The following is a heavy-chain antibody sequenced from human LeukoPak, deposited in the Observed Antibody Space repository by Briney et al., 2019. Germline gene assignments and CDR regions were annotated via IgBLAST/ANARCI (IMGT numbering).Heavy chain of an antibody. Sequence: APVKVSCKASGYTFTSYGISWVRQAPGQGLEWMGWISAYNGNTNYAQKLQGRVTMTTDTSTSTAYMELRSLRSDDTAVYYCARDDGGGSSGWYSGEGFDPWGQGTLVTVSS. CDR2: ISAYNGNT. CDR3: ARDDGGGSSGWYSGEGFDP. CDR1: GYTFTSYG. J-gene: IGHJ5*02. V-gene: IGHV1-18*01. D-gene: IGHD6-19*01.